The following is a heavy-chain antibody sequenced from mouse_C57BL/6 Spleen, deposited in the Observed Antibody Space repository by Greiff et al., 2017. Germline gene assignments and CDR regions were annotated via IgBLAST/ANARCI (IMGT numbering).Heavy chain of an antibody. J-gene: IGHJ4*01. Sequence: EVMLVESGGGLVQPGGSMKLSCAASGFTFSDAWMDWVRQSPEKGLEWVAEIRNKANNHATYYAESVKGRFTISRDDSKSSVYLQMNSLRAEDTGIYYCTPSFIPNDYYAMDYWGQGTSVTVSS. CDR2: IRNKANNHAT. V-gene: IGHV6-6*01. CDR1: GFTFSDAW. D-gene: IGHD1-1*01. CDR3: TPSFIPNDYYAMDY.